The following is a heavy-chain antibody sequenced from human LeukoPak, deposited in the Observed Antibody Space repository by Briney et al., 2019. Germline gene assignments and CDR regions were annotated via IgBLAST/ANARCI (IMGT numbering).Heavy chain of an antibody. D-gene: IGHD3-9*01. J-gene: IGHJ6*03. CDR2: IYSSGST. CDR3: ARVSSYYDILTGYSNYYMDV. V-gene: IGHV4-4*07. CDR1: GGSISSYY. Sequence: SETLSLTCTVSGGSISSYYWSWIRQPAGKGLEWIGRIYSSGSTNYNPSLKSRITMSVDTSKNQFSLNLSSVTAADTAVYYCARVSSYYDILTGYSNYYMDVWGKGTTVTISS.